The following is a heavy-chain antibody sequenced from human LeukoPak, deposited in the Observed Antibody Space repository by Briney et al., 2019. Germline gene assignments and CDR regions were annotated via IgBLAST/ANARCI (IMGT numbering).Heavy chain of an antibody. J-gene: IGHJ5*02. CDR1: GFTSGSYA. V-gene: IGHV3-30*04. D-gene: IGHD5-18*01. CDR3: ARVASAQLWYNWFDP. Sequence: PGGSLRLSCAASGFTSGSYAMHWVRRAPGEGLERVSFISYDGRNKYHADSDKGRFTSSRDNSKNTLYLQMNSLRAEDTAVYYCARVASAQLWYNWFDPWGQGTQVTVSS. CDR2: ISYDGRNK.